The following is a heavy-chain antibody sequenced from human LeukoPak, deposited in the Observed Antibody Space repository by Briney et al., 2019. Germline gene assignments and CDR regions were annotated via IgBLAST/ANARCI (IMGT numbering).Heavy chain of an antibody. D-gene: IGHD2-15*01. CDR3: ARGYCSGGSCYLDRHFDY. Sequence: SETLSLTCGVSGDSVSNKNWWNWVRQPPGKGLEWIGEIHHSGNTNYNSSLKSRVTISVDTSKNQFSLKLSSVTAADTAVYYCARGYCSGGSCYLDRHFDYWGQGTLVTVSS. V-gene: IGHV4-4*02. CDR2: IHHSGNT. J-gene: IGHJ4*02. CDR1: GDSVSNKNW.